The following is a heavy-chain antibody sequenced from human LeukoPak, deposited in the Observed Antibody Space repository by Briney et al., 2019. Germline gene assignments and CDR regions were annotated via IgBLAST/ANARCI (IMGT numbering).Heavy chain of an antibody. Sequence: GGSLRLSCEAPGFSFSNYAMNWVRQAPGKGLEWVSVISGSGGSTFYADSVKGRFIISRDNSKSTLYLQMNSLRTEDTAVYYCAKGSDLWFGETWGQGVLVTVSS. CDR3: AKGSDLWFGET. D-gene: IGHD3-10*01. CDR2: ISGSGGST. J-gene: IGHJ4*02. V-gene: IGHV3-23*01. CDR1: GFSFSNYA.